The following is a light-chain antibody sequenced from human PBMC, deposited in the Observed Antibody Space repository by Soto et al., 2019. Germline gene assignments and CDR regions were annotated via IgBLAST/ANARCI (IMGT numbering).Light chain of an antibody. J-gene: IGKJ5*01. CDR3: QQLAAT. CDR2: DAS. Sequence: EIVLTQSPATLSLSPGERATLSCRASHKVVNSLAWYQQKPGQAPRLLIYDASNRATGIPARFSGSGSGTDFTLTITNLEPEDFAVYYCQQLAATFGQGTRLEI. V-gene: IGKV3-11*01. CDR1: HKVVNS.